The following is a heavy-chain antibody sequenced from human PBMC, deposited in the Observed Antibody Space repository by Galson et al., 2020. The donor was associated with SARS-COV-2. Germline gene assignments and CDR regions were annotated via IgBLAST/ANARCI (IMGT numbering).Heavy chain of an antibody. CDR3: AKELST. D-gene: IGHD4-4*01. CDR2: IRNDGSDK. Sequence: QLGESLNIHCTASGFTLSDYRLHRDRQAPGKGLAWVAFIRNDGSDKYYADSVKGRFTITRDSSKSTLHLPMHSLSPDDTAVYDCAKELSTGGKGSLVTVS. CDR1: GFTLSDYR. J-gene: IGHJ4*02. V-gene: IGHV3-30*02.